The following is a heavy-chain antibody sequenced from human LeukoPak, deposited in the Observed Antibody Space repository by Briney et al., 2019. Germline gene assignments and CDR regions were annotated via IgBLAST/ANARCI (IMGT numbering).Heavy chain of an antibody. CDR2: MNPNSGNT. CDR3: ARITVRGSYLSFVY. V-gene: IGHV1-8*01. CDR1: GYTFTSYD. Sequence: ASVTVSCKASGYTFTSYDINWVRQATGQGLEWMGWMNPNSGNTGYAQKFQGRVTMTRNTSISTAYMELSSLRSEDTPVYYCARITVRGSYLSFVYWGQGTLVTVSS. D-gene: IGHD1-26*01. J-gene: IGHJ4*02.